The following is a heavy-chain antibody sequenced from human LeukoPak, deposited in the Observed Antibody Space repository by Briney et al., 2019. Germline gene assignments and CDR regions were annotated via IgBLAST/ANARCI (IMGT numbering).Heavy chain of an antibody. CDR3: ARGGGDSLLQNWFDP. D-gene: IGHD3-16*01. J-gene: IGHJ5*02. V-gene: IGHV1-2*02. Sequence: GASVKVSCKASGYTFTGYYMHWVRQAPGQGLEWMGWINPNSGGTNYAQKFQGRVTMTRDTSISTAYMELSRLRSDDTAVYYCARGGGDSLLQNWFDPWGQGTLDTVSS. CDR2: INPNSGGT. CDR1: GYTFTGYY.